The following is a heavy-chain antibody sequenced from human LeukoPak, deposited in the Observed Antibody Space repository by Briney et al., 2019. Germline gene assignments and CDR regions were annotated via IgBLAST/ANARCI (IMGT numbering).Heavy chain of an antibody. J-gene: IGHJ4*02. CDR3: ARDFGGDLGGY. Sequence: SETLSLTCAVYGGSFSGYYWSWIRQPPGKGLEWIGEINHSGSTNYNPSLKSRVTISVDTSKNQFSLKLSSVTAADTAVYYCARDFGGDLGGYWGQGTLVTVSS. V-gene: IGHV4-34*01. D-gene: IGHD4-17*01. CDR2: INHSGST. CDR1: GGSFSGYY.